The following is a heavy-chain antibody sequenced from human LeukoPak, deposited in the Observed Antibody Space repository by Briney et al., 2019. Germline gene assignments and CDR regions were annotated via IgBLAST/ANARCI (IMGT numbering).Heavy chain of an antibody. CDR1: GFSFSSYA. CDR3: ARESSSSGWYFDL. CDR2: INGIGGST. J-gene: IGHJ2*01. V-gene: IGHV3-23*01. Sequence: GGSLRLSCAASGFSFSSYAMSWVRQSPGKGLEWVSAINGIGGSTYYADSVKGRFTISRDNSKNTLYLQMNSLRAEDTAVYYCARESSSSGWYFDLWGRGTLVTVSS. D-gene: IGHD6-6*01.